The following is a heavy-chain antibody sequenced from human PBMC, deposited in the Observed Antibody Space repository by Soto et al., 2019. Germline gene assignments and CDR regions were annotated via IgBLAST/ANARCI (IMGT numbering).Heavy chain of an antibody. D-gene: IGHD3-10*01. CDR1: GFTFSSYA. Sequence: EVQLLESGGGLVQPGGSLRLSCAASGFTFSSYAMSWVRQAPGKGLEWVSAISGSGGSTYYADSVKGRFTISRDNSKNTLYLQMNSLRAEDTAVYYCANPYYGSGSYSTRDSCGQGTLVTVSS. V-gene: IGHV3-23*01. CDR3: ANPYYGSGSYSTRDS. CDR2: ISGSGGST. J-gene: IGHJ4*02.